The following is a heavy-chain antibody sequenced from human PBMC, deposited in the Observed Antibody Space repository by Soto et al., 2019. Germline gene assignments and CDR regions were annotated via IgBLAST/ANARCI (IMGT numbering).Heavy chain of an antibody. J-gene: IGHJ5*02. D-gene: IGHD3-22*01. Sequence: SETLSLTCAVSGGSISSSNWWSWVRQPPGKGLEWIGEIYHSGSTNYNPSLKSRVTISVDKSKNQFSLKLSSVTAADTAVYYWARDDSSGYYFWFDPWGQGTLVTVSS. V-gene: IGHV4-4*02. CDR2: IYHSGST. CDR3: ARDDSSGYYFWFDP. CDR1: GGSISSSNW.